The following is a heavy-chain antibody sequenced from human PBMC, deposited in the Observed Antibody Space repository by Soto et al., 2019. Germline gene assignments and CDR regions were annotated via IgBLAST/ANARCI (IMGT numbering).Heavy chain of an antibody. V-gene: IGHV3-7*03. CDR3: ARVQAIGYSYGKYYYGMDV. D-gene: IGHD5-18*01. CDR2: IKQDGSEK. J-gene: IGHJ6*02. CDR1: GFTFSSYW. Sequence: QPGGSLRLSCAASGFTFSSYWMSWVRQAPGKGLEWVANIKQDGSEKYYVDSVKGRFTISRDNAKNSLYLQMNSLRAEDTAVYYCARVQAIGYSYGKYYYGMDVWGQGTTVTVSS.